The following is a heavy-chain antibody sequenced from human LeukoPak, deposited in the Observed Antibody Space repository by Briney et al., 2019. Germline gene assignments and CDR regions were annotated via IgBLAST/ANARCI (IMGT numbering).Heavy chain of an antibody. V-gene: IGHV1-2*06. Sequence: ASVKVSCKASGYTFTDYYMHWVRQAPGQGLEWMGRINPNSGGTNYTQKFQARVTMTRDTSISTAYMELSRLRSVDTALYYCARAAYYYDGSGYYLGDWGQGTLVTVSS. D-gene: IGHD3-22*01. CDR3: ARAAYYYDGSGYYLGD. CDR2: INPNSGGT. CDR1: GYTFTDYY. J-gene: IGHJ4*02.